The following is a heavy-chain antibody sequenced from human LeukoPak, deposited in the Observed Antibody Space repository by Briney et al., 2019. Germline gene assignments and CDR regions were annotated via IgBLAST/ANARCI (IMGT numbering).Heavy chain of an antibody. J-gene: IGHJ3*02. V-gene: IGHV4-59*01. CDR2: IYHSGSS. CDR1: GGSISIYY. D-gene: IGHD6-13*01. CDR3: ARHSAVGAFDI. Sequence: SETLSLTCTVSGGSISIYYWSWIRQPPGKGLEWIGYIYHSGSSTYNPSLKSRVTISVDTSKNQFSLKLSSVTAADTAVYYCARHSAVGAFDIWGQGTMVTVSS.